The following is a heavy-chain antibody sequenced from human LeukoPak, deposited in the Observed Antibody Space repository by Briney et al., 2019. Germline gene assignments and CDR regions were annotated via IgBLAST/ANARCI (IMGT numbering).Heavy chain of an antibody. D-gene: IGHD3-16*01. J-gene: IGHJ6*03. CDR1: GGSISSYY. CDR2: IYYSGST. V-gene: IGHV4-59*01. Sequence: SETLSLTCTVSGGSISSYYWSWIRQPPGKGLEWIGYIYYSGSTNYNPSLKSRVTISVDTSKNQFSLKLSSVTAADTAVYYCAKTALPGDHMDVWGKGTTVTVS. CDR3: AKTALPGDHMDV.